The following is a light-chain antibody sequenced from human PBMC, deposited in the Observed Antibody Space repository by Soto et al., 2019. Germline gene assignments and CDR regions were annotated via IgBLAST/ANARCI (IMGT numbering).Light chain of an antibody. Sequence: DIQMTQSPSSLSASVGDRVTITCRASQSITDYLNWYQQKPGKAPQLLIYAASSLQSGVPSRFSASGSGTDFTLTISRLQPEDFAPYFCQQTYITPFTSGQGTRLEIK. V-gene: IGKV1-39*01. CDR3: QQTYITPFT. J-gene: IGKJ5*01. CDR2: AAS. CDR1: QSITDY.